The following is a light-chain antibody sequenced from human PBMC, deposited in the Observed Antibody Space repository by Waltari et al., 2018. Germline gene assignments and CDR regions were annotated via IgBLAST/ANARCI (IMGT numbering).Light chain of an antibody. Sequence: QSALTQPASVSGSPCPSLTISCPGTRSDVGGYNYVSWYHQHPGKAPKLMIYEVSNRPSGVSNRFSGSKSGDTASLTISGLQAEDEADYYCSSYTSSSTLVVFGGGTKLTVL. V-gene: IGLV2-14*01. CDR1: RSDVGGYNY. CDR3: SSYTSSSTLVV. J-gene: IGLJ2*01. CDR2: EVS.